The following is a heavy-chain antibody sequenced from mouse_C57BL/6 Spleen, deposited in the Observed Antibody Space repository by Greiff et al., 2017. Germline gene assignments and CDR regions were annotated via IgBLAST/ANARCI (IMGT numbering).Heavy chain of an antibody. Sequence: QVQLKQPGAELVKPGASVKMSCKASGYTFTSYWITWVKQRPGQGLEWIGDIYPGSGSTNYNEKFKSKATLTVDTSSSAAYMQLSSLTSEDSAVYYCARGGAYYSNYRDYWGQGTTLTVSS. CDR2: IYPGSGST. CDR1: GYTFTSYW. V-gene: IGHV1-55*01. D-gene: IGHD2-5*01. J-gene: IGHJ2*01. CDR3: ARGGAYYSNYRDY.